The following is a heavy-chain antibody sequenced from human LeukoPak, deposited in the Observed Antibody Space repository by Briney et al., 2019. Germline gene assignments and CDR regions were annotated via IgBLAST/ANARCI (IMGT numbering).Heavy chain of an antibody. D-gene: IGHD5-12*01. J-gene: IGHJ4*02. CDR1: VYMFTRFH. CDR2: INTNSGEP. CDR3: ANSGYYWGFDY. V-gene: IGHV1-2*04. Sequence: ASVKVSCKASVYMFTRFHIHWLRQAPGQGVEWMGWINTNSGEPHIINRFKGWVTLTSDTPPSAAYMAMTRLTTHDTAACNFANSGYYWGFDYWGQGTLVTVSS.